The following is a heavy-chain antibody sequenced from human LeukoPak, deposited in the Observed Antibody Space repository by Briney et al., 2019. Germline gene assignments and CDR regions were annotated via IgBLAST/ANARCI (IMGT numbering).Heavy chain of an antibody. CDR3: AREMSYYDSSGYYFGF. V-gene: IGHV1-69*04. J-gene: IGHJ4*02. CDR1: GGTFTSYA. D-gene: IGHD3-22*01. CDR2: IIPILGIA. Sequence: ASVKVSCKASGGTFTSYAISWVRQAPGQGLEWMGRIIPILGIANYAQKFQGRVTITADTSTSTAYMELSSLRSEDTAVYYCAREMSYYDSSGYYFGFWGQGTLVTVSS.